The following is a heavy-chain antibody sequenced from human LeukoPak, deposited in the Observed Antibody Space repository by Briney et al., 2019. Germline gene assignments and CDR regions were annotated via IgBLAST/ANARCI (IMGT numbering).Heavy chain of an antibody. V-gene: IGHV1-18*04. J-gene: IGHJ4*02. CDR1: GYTFTSYG. CDR2: ISAYNGNT. CDR3: ARVGGWMVPTDY. D-gene: IGHD6-19*01. Sequence: ASVKVSCKASGYTFTSYGISWVRQAPGQGLEWMGWISAYNGNTNYAQKLQGRVTMTTDTSTSTAYIELRSLGSDDTAVYYCARVGGWMVPTDYWGQGTLVTVSS.